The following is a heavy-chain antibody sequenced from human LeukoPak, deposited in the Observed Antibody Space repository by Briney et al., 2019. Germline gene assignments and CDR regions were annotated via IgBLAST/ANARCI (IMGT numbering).Heavy chain of an antibody. CDR2: IYSDGKT. CDR3: AKGAIPFVQWSHYFDY. D-gene: IGHD3-16*01. Sequence: PSETLSLTCSVSGASFDNYFWSWIRQSAGEGLEWIGRIYSDGKTDYNPSFGSRVTMSVDTAKEQFSLELRSVTAADTAVYYCAKGAIPFVQWSHYFDYWGQGILVTVSS. J-gene: IGHJ4*02. CDR1: GASFDNYF. V-gene: IGHV4-4*07.